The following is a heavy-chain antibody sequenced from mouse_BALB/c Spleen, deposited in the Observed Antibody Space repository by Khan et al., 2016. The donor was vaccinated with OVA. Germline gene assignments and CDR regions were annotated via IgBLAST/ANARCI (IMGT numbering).Heavy chain of an antibody. CDR1: GFTFRTYG. CDR3: ARLAYYYDSEGFAY. Sequence: EVELVESGGDLVVPGGSLKLSCAVSGFTFRTYGMSWVRQTPDKRLEWVSTISTGGHYTYYPDSVRGRFTISRYNAKNTLYLQMTSLKSEDTAMFYCARLAYYYDSEGFAYWGQGTLVTVSA. CDR2: ISTGGHYT. J-gene: IGHJ3*01. D-gene: IGHD1-1*01. V-gene: IGHV5-6*01.